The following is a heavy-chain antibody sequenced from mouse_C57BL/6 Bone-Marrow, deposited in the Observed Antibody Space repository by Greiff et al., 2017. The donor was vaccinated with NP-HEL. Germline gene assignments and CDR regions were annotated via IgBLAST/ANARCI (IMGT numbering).Heavy chain of an antibody. Sequence: QVQLQQSGPELVKPGASVKISCKASGYAFSSSWMNWVKQRPGKGLEWIGRIYPGDGDTNYTGKFKGKATLTADTSSSTAYMQLRSLTSADSAVCFCARSRGFGTPYWGQGTTLTVSS. J-gene: IGHJ2*01. V-gene: IGHV1-82*01. D-gene: IGHD1-1*02. CDR3: ARSRGFGTPY. CDR2: IYPGDGDT. CDR1: GYAFSSSW.